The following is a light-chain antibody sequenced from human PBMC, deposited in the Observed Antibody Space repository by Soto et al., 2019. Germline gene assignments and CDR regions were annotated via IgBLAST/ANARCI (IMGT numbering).Light chain of an antibody. CDR2: SNN. CDR3: AAWDDSLNGRV. V-gene: IGLV1-44*01. Sequence: QSVLTQPPSASGNPGQRVTISCSGSSSNIGSNTVNWYQQLPGTAPKLLIYSNNQRPSGVPDRFSGSKSGTSASLAISGLQSEDEADYYCAAWDDSLNGRVFGTGTKLTVL. CDR1: SSNIGSNT. J-gene: IGLJ1*01.